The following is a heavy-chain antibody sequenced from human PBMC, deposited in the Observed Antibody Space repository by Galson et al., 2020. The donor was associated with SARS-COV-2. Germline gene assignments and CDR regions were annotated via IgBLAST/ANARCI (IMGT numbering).Heavy chain of an antibody. D-gene: IGHD2-15*01. J-gene: IGHJ4*02. CDR3: ARDHCSGRSFYFGY. V-gene: IGHV4-30-4*08. CDR2: IYHNGNA. Sequence: SETLSLTCTVSGGSISSNDYYWSWIRQPPGKGLEWVGYIYHNGNAYYNPSLKSRTAISVETSKNQFSLRLRSMTAADTAVYYCARDHCSGRSFYFGYWCQGSLVTVSS. CDR1: GGSISSNDYY.